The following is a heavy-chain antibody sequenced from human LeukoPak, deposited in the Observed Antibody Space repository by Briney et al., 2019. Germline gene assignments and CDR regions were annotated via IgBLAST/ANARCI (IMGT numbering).Heavy chain of an antibody. J-gene: IGHJ1*01. V-gene: IGHV4-30-2*01. D-gene: IGHD3-10*01. Sequence: PSETLSLTCTVSGGSISSGGYYWSWIRQPPGKGLEWIGYIYHSGSTYYNPSLKSRVTISVDRSKNQFSLKLSSVTAADTAVYYCARAGDSDTYYCPFQHWGQGTLVTVSS. CDR3: ARAGDSDTYYCPFQH. CDR1: GGSISSGGYY. CDR2: IYHSGST.